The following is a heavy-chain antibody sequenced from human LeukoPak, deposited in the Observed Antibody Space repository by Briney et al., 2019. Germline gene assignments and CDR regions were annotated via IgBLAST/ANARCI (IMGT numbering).Heavy chain of an antibody. J-gene: IGHJ4*02. V-gene: IGHV4-34*01. CDR2: INHSGST. Sequence: SETLSPTCAVYAGSSSGYYRSWIRPPPGKGLEWIGEINHSGSTNYNPSLKSRVTISVDTSKNQFSLKLSSVTAADTAVYFCARGPPTDYYDSSGFYYVFDYWGQGTLVTVSS. CDR1: AGSSSGYY. D-gene: IGHD3-22*01. CDR3: ARGPPTDYYDSSGFYYVFDY.